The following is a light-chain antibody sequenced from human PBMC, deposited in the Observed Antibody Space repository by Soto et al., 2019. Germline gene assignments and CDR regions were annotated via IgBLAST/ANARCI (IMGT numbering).Light chain of an antibody. J-gene: IGLJ3*02. Sequence: QSALTQPPSASGSPGQSVTISCTGTSSDVGGYDYVSWYQQHPGKAPNLIIYEVSKRPSGVPDRFFGSKSGNTASLTVSGLQAEDEADYYCNSYAGSTLWVFGGGTKLTVL. CDR3: NSYAGSTLWV. CDR2: EVS. V-gene: IGLV2-8*01. CDR1: SSDVGGYDY.